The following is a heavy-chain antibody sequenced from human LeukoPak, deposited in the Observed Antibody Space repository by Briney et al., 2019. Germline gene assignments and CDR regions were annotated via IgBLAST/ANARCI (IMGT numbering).Heavy chain of an antibody. V-gene: IGHV4-31*03. J-gene: IGHJ4*02. D-gene: IGHD3-3*01. CDR3: AREVPWSGDRYYFDY. CDR1: GGSISSGGYY. Sequence: SETLSLTCTVSGGSISSGGYYWSWLRQHPGKGLEWFGYIYYSGSTYYNPSLKSRVTISVDTSKNQFSLKLSSVTAADTAVYYCAREVPWSGDRYYFDYWGQGTLVTVSS. CDR2: IYYSGST.